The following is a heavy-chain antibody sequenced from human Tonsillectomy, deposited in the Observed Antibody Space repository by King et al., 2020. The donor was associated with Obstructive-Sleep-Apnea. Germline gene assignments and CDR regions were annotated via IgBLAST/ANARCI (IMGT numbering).Heavy chain of an antibody. J-gene: IGHJ5*02. CDR2: IYYTGTS. CDR3: AREDPQIARLDP. Sequence: QLQESGPGLVKPSETLSLTCSVSGGSISGYYWSWVRQPPGKGLEWIGYIYYTGTSNYNSSLKSRVTISLDSSKNQFSLKLRSVTAADTAVYYCAREDPQIARLDPWGQGTLVTVSS. D-gene: IGHD3-22*01. CDR1: GGSISGYY. V-gene: IGHV4-59*01.